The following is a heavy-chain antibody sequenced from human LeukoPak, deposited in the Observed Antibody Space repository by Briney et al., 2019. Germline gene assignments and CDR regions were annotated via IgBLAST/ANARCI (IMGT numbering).Heavy chain of an antibody. Sequence: GASVKVSCKASGYTFTSYVIIWVRQAPGQGLEWMEWINAYNGNTNYAQKLQGRVTMTTDTSTSTAYMELRSLRSDDTAVYYCARDWQPGYSSGWYSGWGQGTLVTVSS. D-gene: IGHD6-19*01. J-gene: IGHJ4*02. CDR2: INAYNGNT. CDR3: ARDWQPGYSSGWYSG. CDR1: GYTFTSYV. V-gene: IGHV1-18*01.